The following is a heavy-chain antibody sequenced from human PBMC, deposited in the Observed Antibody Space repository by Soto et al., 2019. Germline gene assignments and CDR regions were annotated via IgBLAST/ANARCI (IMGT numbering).Heavy chain of an antibody. Sequence: QVQLQESGPGLVKPSDTLALTCTVSGGSISGHYWIWIRQPPGEGMEWIGYIFYSGSTAYNNNPSLKSRVSISENTSKNQFYLRLSSVTAADTAVYYCARVGSSGWSPDYWGQGTLVTVSS. J-gene: IGHJ4*02. CDR1: GGSISGHY. CDR3: ARVGSSGWSPDY. V-gene: IGHV4-59*11. CDR2: IFYSGSTAY. D-gene: IGHD6-19*01.